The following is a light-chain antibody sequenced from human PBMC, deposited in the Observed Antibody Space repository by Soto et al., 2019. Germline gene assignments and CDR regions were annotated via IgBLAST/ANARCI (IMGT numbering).Light chain of an antibody. CDR1: SSNIGSNY. CDR3: AAWDDSLSGL. Sequence: QSVLTQPPSASGTPGQRITISCSGSSSNIGSNYVYWYQQLPGTAPKLLIYRNNHRPSVVPDRFSGSKSGTSASLAISVLRSEDEDDYYCAAWDDSLSGLFGGGTQLTVL. V-gene: IGLV1-47*01. J-gene: IGLJ2*01. CDR2: RNN.